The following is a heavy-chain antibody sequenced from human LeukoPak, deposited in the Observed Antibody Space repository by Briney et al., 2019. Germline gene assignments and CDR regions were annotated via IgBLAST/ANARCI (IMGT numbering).Heavy chain of an antibody. CDR1: GYTFTGYY. V-gene: IGHV1-2*02. J-gene: IGHJ6*03. D-gene: IGHD5-24*01. CDR3: ARDARWLQLTGAAFRYYYYMYV. CDR2: INPNSGGT. Sequence: GASVKVSCKASGYTFTGYYIHWVRQAPGQGLEWMGWINPNSGGTNYAQKFQGRVTMTRDTSTSTVYMELSSLRSEDTAVYYCARDARWLQLTGAAFRYYYYMYVWGKGTTVTVSS.